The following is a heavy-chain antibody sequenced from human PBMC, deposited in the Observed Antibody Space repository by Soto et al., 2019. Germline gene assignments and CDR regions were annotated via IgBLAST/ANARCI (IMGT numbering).Heavy chain of an antibody. CDR2: IYYSGCT. CDR3: ARQQNKVADPYYFDY. J-gene: IGHJ4*02. V-gene: IGHV4-59*04. D-gene: IGHD6-19*01. Sequence: PSETLSLTCTVSGGSINSYYWSWIRQPPGKGMEWIGNIYYSGCTYYNPSLKSRVTISVDTSKNQFSLKLSSVTAADTAVYYCARQQNKVADPYYFDYWGQGTLVTVSS. CDR1: GGSINSYY.